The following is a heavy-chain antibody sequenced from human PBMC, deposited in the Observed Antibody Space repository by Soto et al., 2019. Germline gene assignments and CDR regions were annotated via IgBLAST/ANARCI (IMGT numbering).Heavy chain of an antibody. J-gene: IGHJ4*02. CDR3: ARGTYRIKTNCDN. D-gene: IGHD5-12*01. CDR2: ISSSSGTI. CDR1: GFTFSDYY. Sequence: GGSLRLSCAASGFTFSDYYMTWIRQAPGSGLEWVSYISSSSGTISYASTWTGRFTPSRDTAPNSLYLQMYSLTAEDTDVYYCARGTYRIKTNCDNCGQGPLISVS. V-gene: IGHV3-11*01.